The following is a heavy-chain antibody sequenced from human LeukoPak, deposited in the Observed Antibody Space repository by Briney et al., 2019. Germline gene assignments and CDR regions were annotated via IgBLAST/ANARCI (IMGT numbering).Heavy chain of an antibody. J-gene: IGHJ4*02. D-gene: IGHD2-15*01. V-gene: IGHV4-30-4*01. CDR1: GGSISSGDYY. CDR3: AREAPLVVFDY. Sequence: PSETLSLTCTVSGGSISSGDYYWSWIRQPPGKGLEWIGYIYYSGSTYYNPSLKSRVTISVDTSKNQFSLKLSSVTAADTAVYYCAREAPLVVFDYWGQGTLVTVSS. CDR2: IYYSGST.